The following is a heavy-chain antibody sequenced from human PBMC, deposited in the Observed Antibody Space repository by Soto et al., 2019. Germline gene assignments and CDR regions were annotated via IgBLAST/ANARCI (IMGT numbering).Heavy chain of an antibody. J-gene: IGHJ4*02. Sequence: QVQLVESGGGVVQPGRSLRLSCAASGFTFSSYGMHWVRQAPGKGLEWVAVIWYDGSNKYYADSVKGGFTISRDNSKNTLDLQMNRLRAEDTAAYYCATDYLVIPQRVIDYWGQGTLVTVSS. CDR3: ATDYLVIPQRVIDY. D-gene: IGHD2-15*01. V-gene: IGHV3-33*01. CDR1: GFTFSSYG. CDR2: IWYDGSNK.